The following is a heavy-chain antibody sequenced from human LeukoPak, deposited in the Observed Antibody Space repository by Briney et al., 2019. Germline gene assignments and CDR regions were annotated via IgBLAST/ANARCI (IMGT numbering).Heavy chain of an antibody. CDR2: ISYDGSNK. V-gene: IGHV3-30*18. CDR1: GFTFSSYS. CDR3: AKDRCRYYYGSGSYCYGMDV. D-gene: IGHD3-10*01. J-gene: IGHJ6*02. Sequence: PGGSLRLSCAASGFTFSSYSMNWVRQAPGKGLEWVAVISYDGSNKYYADSVKGRFTISRDNSKNTLYLQMNSLRAEDTAVYYCAKDRCRYYYGSGSYCYGMDVWGQGTTVTVSS.